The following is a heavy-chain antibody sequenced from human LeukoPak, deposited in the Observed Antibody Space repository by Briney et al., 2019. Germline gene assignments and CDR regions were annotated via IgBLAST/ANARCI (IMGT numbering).Heavy chain of an antibody. V-gene: IGHV1-69*06. J-gene: IGHJ3*02. Sequence: ASVKVSCKASGYTFTSYGISWVRQAPGQGLEWMGGIIPIFGTANYAQKFQGRVTITADKSTSTAYMELSSLRSEDTAVYYCARAGIAVAGTDAFDIWGQGTMVTVSS. CDR2: IIPIFGTA. CDR3: ARAGIAVAGTDAFDI. CDR1: GYTFTSYG. D-gene: IGHD6-19*01.